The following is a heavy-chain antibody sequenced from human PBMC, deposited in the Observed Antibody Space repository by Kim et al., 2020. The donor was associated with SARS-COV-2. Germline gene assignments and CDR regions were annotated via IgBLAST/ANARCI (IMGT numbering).Heavy chain of an antibody. CDR3: ARAGRYCSGGSCFLDY. V-gene: IGHV1-69*13. CDR2: IIPIFGTA. J-gene: IGHJ4*02. Sequence: SVKVSCKASGGTFSSYAISWVRQAPGQGLEWMGGIIPIFGTANYAQKFQGRVTITADESTSTAYMELSSLRSEDTAVYYCARAGRYCSGGSCFLDYWGQGTLVTVSS. D-gene: IGHD2-15*01. CDR1: GGTFSSYA.